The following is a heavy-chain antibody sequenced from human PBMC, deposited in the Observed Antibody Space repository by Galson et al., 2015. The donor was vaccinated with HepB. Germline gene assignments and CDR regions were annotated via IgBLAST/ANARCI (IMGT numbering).Heavy chain of an antibody. V-gene: IGHV3-30*04. Sequence: SLRLSCAASGFTFSSYAMHWVRQAPGKGLEWVAVISYDGSNKYYADSVKGRFTISRDNSKNTLYLQMNSLRAEDTAVYYCARDPGQQLVLGEGAFANSFFDYWGQGTLVTVSS. CDR3: ARDPGQQLVLGEGAFANSFFDY. CDR1: GFTFSSYA. J-gene: IGHJ4*02. D-gene: IGHD6-13*01. CDR2: ISYDGSNK.